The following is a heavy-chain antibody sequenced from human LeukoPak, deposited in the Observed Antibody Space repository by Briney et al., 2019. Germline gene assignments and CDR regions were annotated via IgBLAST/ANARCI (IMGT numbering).Heavy chain of an antibody. V-gene: IGHV4-39*01. CDR2: IYYSGST. Sequence: SETLSLTCTVSGGSISSSSYYWGWIRQPPGKGLEWIGSIYYSGSTYYSPSLKSRVTISVDTSKNQFSLKLSSVTAADTAVYYCARVRTNRLGYWGRGTLVVVSS. CDR3: ARVRTNRLGY. CDR1: GGSISSSSYY. D-gene: IGHD1-14*01. J-gene: IGHJ4*02.